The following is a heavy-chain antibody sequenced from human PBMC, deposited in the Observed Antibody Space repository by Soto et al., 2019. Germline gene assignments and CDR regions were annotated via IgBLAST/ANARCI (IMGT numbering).Heavy chain of an antibody. CDR2: ISYDGSDK. Sequence: PGGSLRLSCAVSGFTFSSHGMHWVRQAPGKGLEWVAVISYDGSDKYYADSVKGRFTISRDNSRNTLYLQMNSLRAEDTAVFYCVRSRSSLAYYYGMDVWGQGTTVTVSS. CDR1: GFTFSSHG. V-gene: IGHV3-30*03. D-gene: IGHD6-13*01. J-gene: IGHJ6*02. CDR3: VRSRSSLAYYYGMDV.